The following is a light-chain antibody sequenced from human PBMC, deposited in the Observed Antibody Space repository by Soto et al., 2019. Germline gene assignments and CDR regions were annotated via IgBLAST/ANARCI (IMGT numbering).Light chain of an antibody. J-gene: IGKJ4*01. CDR3: QQVDTYPLT. Sequence: DIQLTQSPSFLSASEGDRVTITCRASQDVGTYFAWYQLKPGKAPQLLVYGAFTLQSGVPSRFNGSGSGTEFTLTISSLQPEDSATYYCQQVDTYPLTFGGGTKVEIK. V-gene: IGKV1-9*01. CDR1: QDVGTY. CDR2: GAF.